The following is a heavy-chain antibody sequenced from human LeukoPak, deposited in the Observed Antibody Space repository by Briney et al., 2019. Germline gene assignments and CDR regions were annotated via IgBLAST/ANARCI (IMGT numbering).Heavy chain of an antibody. D-gene: IGHD2-15*01. J-gene: IGHJ4*02. CDR1: GFTVSSNY. CDR2: IYSGGST. V-gene: IGHV3-53*01. CDR3: ARDYGSGGSCHFDG. Sequence: PGGSLRLSCAASGFTVSSNYMSWVRQAPGKGLEWVSVIYSGGSTYYADSVKGRFTISRDNSKNTLYLQMNSLRAEDTAVYYCARDYGSGGSCHFDGWGQATLVTVSS.